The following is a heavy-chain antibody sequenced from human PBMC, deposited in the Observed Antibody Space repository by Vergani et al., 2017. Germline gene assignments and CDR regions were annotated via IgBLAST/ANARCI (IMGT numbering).Heavy chain of an antibody. CDR3: AIWHGFLHYFDY. Sequence: QLQLQESGPGLVKPSETLSLTCTVSGGSISSSSYYWGWIRQPPEKGLEWIGIIYHVGSTYYNPSLKSRVTISVDTSKNQFSLKLSSVTAADTAVYYCAIWHGFLHYFDYWGQGTLVTVSS. CDR1: GGSISSSSYY. D-gene: IGHD3-10*01. V-gene: IGHV4-39*01. J-gene: IGHJ4*02. CDR2: IYHVGST.